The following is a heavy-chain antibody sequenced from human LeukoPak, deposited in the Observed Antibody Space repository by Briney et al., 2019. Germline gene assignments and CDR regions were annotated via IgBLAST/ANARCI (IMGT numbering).Heavy chain of an antibody. Sequence: SETLSLTCTVSGGSISSYYWRWIRQPPGKGLEWNGYIYYSGSTNYNPSLKSRVTISVDTSKNQFSLKLSSVTAADTAVYYCARAGGSSWTRATNWFDPWGQGTLVTVSS. CDR2: IYYSGST. CDR3: ARAGGSSWTRATNWFDP. CDR1: GGSISSYY. V-gene: IGHV4-59*01. J-gene: IGHJ5*02. D-gene: IGHD6-13*01.